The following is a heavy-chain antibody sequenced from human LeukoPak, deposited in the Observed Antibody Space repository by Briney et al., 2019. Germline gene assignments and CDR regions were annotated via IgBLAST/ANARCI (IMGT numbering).Heavy chain of an antibody. Sequence: SVNVSCKASGYTFTNYGITRVRQAPGQGLEWMGWINTYNGNTNYAQKLQGRVTMTTDTSTSTAYMELRSLRSDDTAVYYCARDPYDGSGCIDYWGQGTLVTVSS. CDR1: GYTFTNYG. J-gene: IGHJ4*02. D-gene: IGHD3-22*01. V-gene: IGHV1-18*01. CDR2: INTYNGNT. CDR3: ARDPYDGSGCIDY.